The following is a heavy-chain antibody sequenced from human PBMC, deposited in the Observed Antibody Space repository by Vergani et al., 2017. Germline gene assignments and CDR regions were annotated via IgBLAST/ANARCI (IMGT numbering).Heavy chain of an antibody. J-gene: IGHJ4*02. V-gene: IGHV4-34*01. CDR2: IKHSGST. D-gene: IGHD4-11*01. CDR3: ARDLAVTTEY. Sequence: QVQLQQWGAGLLKPSETLSLTCAVYGGSFSGYYWSWIRQPPGKGLEWIGEIKHSGSTNYNPSLKSRVTISVDTSTNQFSLKLSSVTAADTAVYYCARDLAVTTEYWGQGTLVTVSS. CDR1: GGSFSGYY.